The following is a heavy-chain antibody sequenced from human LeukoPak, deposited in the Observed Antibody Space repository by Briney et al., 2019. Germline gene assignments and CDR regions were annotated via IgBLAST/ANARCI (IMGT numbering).Heavy chain of an antibody. V-gene: IGHV1-2*04. D-gene: IGHD4-17*01. CDR3: ASSLDYGDFSPSDY. Sequence: ASVKVSCKASGYTFTGYYMHWVRQAPGQGLEWMGWTNPNSGGTNYAQKFQGWVTMTRDTSISTAYMELRSLRSDDTAVYYCASSLDYGDFSPSDYWGQGTLVTVSS. CDR1: GYTFTGYY. J-gene: IGHJ4*02. CDR2: TNPNSGGT.